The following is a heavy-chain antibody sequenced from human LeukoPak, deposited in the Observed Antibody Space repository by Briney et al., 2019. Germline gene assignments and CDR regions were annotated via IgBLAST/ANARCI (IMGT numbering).Heavy chain of an antibody. CDR3: VRLRRNSDRSGYYYFYNY. J-gene: IGHJ4*02. CDR1: GFTFSDYS. CDR2: VNTVSSYI. Sequence: GGSLRLSCAASGFTFSDYSMNWVRQAPGKGLEWVASVNTVSSYIYYADSMRGRFTISRDNAKNSLFLQMNSLRAEDTARYYCVRLRRNSDRSGYYYFYNYWGQGIQVTVSS. V-gene: IGHV3-21*01. D-gene: IGHD3-22*01.